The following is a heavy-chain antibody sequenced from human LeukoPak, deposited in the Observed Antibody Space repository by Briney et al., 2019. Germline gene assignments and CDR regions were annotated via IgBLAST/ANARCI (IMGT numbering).Heavy chain of an antibody. J-gene: IGHJ4*02. D-gene: IGHD1-26*01. V-gene: IGHV3-21*01. CDR1: GFTFSSYA. Sequence: PGGSLRLSCAASGFTFSSYAMNWVRQAPGKGLEWVSSISSSSSYIYYADSVKGRFTISRDNAKNSLYLQMNSLRAEDTAVYYCARDSHRDGTDYWGQGTLVTVSS. CDR2: ISSSSSYI. CDR3: ARDSHRDGTDY.